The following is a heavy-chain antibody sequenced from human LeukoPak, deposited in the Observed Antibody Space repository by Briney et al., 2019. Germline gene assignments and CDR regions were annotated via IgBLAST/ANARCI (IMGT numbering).Heavy chain of an antibody. V-gene: IGHV3-48*03. CDR2: ISSSGRAI. CDR1: GFTFSSYE. J-gene: IGHJ4*02. D-gene: IGHD4-23*01. CDR3: ARCPRWAHFDY. Sequence: GGSLRLSCAGSGFTFSSYEMNWVRQAPGKGLEWVSYISSSGRAIYYADSVEGRFTVSRDNAKNSLYLQMNSLRAEDTAVYYCARCPRWAHFDYWGQGTLVTVSS.